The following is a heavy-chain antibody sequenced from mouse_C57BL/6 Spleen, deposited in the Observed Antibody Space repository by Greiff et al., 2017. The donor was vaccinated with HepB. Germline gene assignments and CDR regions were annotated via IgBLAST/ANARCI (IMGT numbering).Heavy chain of an antibody. J-gene: IGHJ1*03. CDR2: IWGDGNT. D-gene: IGHD1-1*01. CDR1: GFSLTSYG. Sequence: VQLQQSGPGLVAPSQSLSITCTVSGFSLTSYGVSWVRQPPGKGLEWLGVIWGDGNTNYHSDLISRLSTSKDNSKSQVFLTLNSPQTYDTATYYCAKNPGPGRSDWYFDVGGTGTTVTVSS. V-gene: IGHV2-3*01. CDR3: AKNPGPGRSDWYFDV.